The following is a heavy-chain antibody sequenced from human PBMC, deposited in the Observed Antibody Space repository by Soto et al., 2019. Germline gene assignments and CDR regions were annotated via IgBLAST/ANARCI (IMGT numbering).Heavy chain of an antibody. CDR3: ARERRWLQLWNYYGMDV. J-gene: IGHJ6*02. V-gene: IGHV3-30-3*01. CDR1: GFTFSSYA. Sequence: QVQLVESGGGVVQPGRSLRLSCAASGFTFSSYAMHWVRQAPGKGLEWVAVISYDGSNKYYADSVKGRFTISRDNSKNXXYLQRNSLRAEDTAVYYCARERRWLQLWNYYGMDVWGQGTTVTVSS. D-gene: IGHD5-12*01. CDR2: ISYDGSNK.